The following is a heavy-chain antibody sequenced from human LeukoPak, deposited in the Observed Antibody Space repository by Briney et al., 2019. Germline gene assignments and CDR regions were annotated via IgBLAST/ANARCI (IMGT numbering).Heavy chain of an antibody. Sequence: ASVKVSCKTSGYSFTGYHIHWARQAPGQGLEWMGWINPNSGGTNYAQKFQGRVTMTRDTSISTAYMELSRLRSDDTAVYYCARGGQWLGRETDWGQGTLVTVSS. J-gene: IGHJ4*02. D-gene: IGHD6-19*01. V-gene: IGHV1-2*02. CDR3: ARGGQWLGRETD. CDR2: INPNSGGT. CDR1: GYSFTGYH.